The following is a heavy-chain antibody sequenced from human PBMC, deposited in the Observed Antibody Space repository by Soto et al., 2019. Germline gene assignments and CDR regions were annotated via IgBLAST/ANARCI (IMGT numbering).Heavy chain of an antibody. V-gene: IGHV1-18*04. CDR2: ISAYNGNT. D-gene: IGHD6-13*01. CDR1: GYTFTSYG. CDR3: ATHFRSAYSRSWYYFDY. Sequence: ASVKVSCKASGYTFTSYGISWVRQAPGQGLEWMGWISAYNGNTNYAQKLQGRVTMTTDTSTSTAYMELRSLRSDDTAVYYCATHFRSAYSRSWYYFDYWGQGTLVTVSS. J-gene: IGHJ4*02.